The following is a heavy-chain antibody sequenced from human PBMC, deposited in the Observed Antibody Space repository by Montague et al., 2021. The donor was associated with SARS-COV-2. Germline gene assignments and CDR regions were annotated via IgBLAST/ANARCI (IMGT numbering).Heavy chain of an antibody. CDR2: INHSGST. CDR3: ARVRYYGSGTSLGMDV. CDR1: GDSISTDNW. Sequence: SETLSLTCVVSGDSISTDNWWTWIRQPPGKGLEWIGEINHSGSTKYNPSLKSRVTISVDTSKNQFSLKLSSVTAADTAVYYCARVRYYGSGTSLGMDVWGQGTTVTVSS. J-gene: IGHJ6*02. D-gene: IGHD3-10*01. V-gene: IGHV4-4*02.